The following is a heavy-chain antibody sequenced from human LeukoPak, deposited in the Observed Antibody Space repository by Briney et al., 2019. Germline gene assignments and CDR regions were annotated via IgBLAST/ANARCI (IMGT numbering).Heavy chain of an antibody. Sequence: SGGSLRLSCAASGFTFSNYAMSWVRQAPGKGLEWVSAISGSGDNTYYADSVKGRFTISRHNAKNSLYLQMNSLRAEDTAVYYCARAGSGYEDGFDYWGQGTLVTVSS. CDR1: GFTFSNYA. D-gene: IGHD5-12*01. CDR2: ISGSGDNT. V-gene: IGHV3-23*01. J-gene: IGHJ4*02. CDR3: ARAGSGYEDGFDY.